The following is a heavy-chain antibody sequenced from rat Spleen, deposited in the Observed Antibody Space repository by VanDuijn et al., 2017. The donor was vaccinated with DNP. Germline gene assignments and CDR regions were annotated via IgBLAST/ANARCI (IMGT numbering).Heavy chain of an antibody. Sequence: EVQLVESGGGLVQPGRSMKLSCVASGFSFSSFAMAWVRQAPTKGLEWVASISYDGGNTYYSDSVKGRFSLSRDNAKSTLYLQVNSLRSEDTATYYCTRPPTGGYWYFDFWGPGTMVTVSS. J-gene: IGHJ1*01. V-gene: IGHV5-25*01. D-gene: IGHD3-4*01. CDR3: TRPPTGGYWYFDF. CDR1: GFSFSSFA. CDR2: ISYDGGNT.